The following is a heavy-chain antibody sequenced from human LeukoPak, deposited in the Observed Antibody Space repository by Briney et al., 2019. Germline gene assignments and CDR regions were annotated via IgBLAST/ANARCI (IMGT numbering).Heavy chain of an antibody. D-gene: IGHD4-23*01. V-gene: IGHV3-53*05. CDR2: IFSGGDT. Sequence: QPGGSLRLSCAASGFSVSNNYVTWVRQPPGKGLEWVSVIFSGGDTYYADSVKGRFTISRDNSKNMLYLQMNSLRVEDTAVYYCTDAVAGWGQGTLVTVS. J-gene: IGHJ4*02. CDR1: GFSVSNNY. CDR3: TDAVAG.